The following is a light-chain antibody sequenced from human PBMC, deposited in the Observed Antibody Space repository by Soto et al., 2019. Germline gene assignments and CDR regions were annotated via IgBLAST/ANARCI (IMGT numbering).Light chain of an antibody. V-gene: IGKV3-20*01. CDR3: QSYTQSLWT. CDR2: GVS. Sequence: EIVLTQSPGTLSLSPGERATLSCRTSQTVTANQLAWYQQKPGQAPRLLIYGVSTRAAGIPDRFGGSGSGTDFTLTISGLETEDFAMYYCQSYTQSLWTFGQGTKVEI. J-gene: IGKJ1*01. CDR1: QTVTANQ.